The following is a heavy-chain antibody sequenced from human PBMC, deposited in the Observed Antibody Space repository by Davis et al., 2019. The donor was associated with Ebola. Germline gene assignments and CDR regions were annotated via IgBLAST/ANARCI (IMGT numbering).Heavy chain of an antibody. J-gene: IGHJ6*02. V-gene: IGHV4-4*02. CDR2: IYHSGST. Sequence: MPSETLSLTCAVSGGSISSSNWWSWVRQPPGKGLEWIGEIYHSGSTNYNPSLKSRVTISVDKSKNQFSLKLSSVTAADTAVYYCARGSPAGTGYYYYGMDVWGQGTTVTVSS. CDR1: GGSISSSNW. D-gene: IGHD1-26*01. CDR3: ARGSPAGTGYYYYGMDV.